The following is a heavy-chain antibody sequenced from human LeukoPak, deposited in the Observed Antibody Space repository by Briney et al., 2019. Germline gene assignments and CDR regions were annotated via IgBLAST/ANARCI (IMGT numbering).Heavy chain of an antibody. CDR3: ARYRGIPEISSYYYGMDV. CDR2: IYYSGST. CDR1: GGSISSYY. V-gene: IGHV4-59*08. D-gene: IGHD1-14*01. Sequence: SETLSLTCTVSGGSISSYYWSWIRQPPGKGLEWIGYIYYSGSTKYNPSLKSRVTISIDTSKNQFSLRLSSVTAADTAVYSCARYRGIPEISSYYYGMDVWGQGTTVTVSS. J-gene: IGHJ6*02.